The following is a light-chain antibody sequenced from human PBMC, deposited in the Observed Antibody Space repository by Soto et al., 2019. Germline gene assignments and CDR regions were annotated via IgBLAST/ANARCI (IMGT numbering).Light chain of an antibody. V-gene: IGKV3-15*01. J-gene: IGKJ5*01. CDR1: QNILSN. CDR2: GAS. CDR3: QQYNNWPIT. Sequence: EIVMTQSPATLSVSPGERATLSCRASQNILSNLAWYQQKPGQAPRLLIYGASTRATGIPTRFSGSGSGTEFTLTISSPQSEDFEIYYCQQYNNWPITFGQGTRLEIK.